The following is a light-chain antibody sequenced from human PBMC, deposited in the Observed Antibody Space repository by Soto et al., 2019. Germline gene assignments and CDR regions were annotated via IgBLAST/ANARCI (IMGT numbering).Light chain of an antibody. CDR1: QNIRSN. Sequence: EIVLTQSPATLSVSPGERATLSCRASQNIRSNLAWYQHQPGQAPRLLIYGAYTRATGVPARFSGSGYGTEFSLTISSLQSEDFAVYYCQQYDDWPQYTFGQGTKLEIK. CDR2: GAY. CDR3: QQYDDWPQYT. V-gene: IGKV3-15*01. J-gene: IGKJ2*01.